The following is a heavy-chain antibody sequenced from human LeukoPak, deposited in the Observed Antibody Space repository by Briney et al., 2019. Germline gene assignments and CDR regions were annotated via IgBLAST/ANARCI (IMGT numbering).Heavy chain of an antibody. CDR2: ICWNSGSI. V-gene: IGHV3-9*01. Sequence: SGGSLRLSCAASGFTFDDYAMHWVRQAPGKGLEWVSGICWNSGSIGYADSVKGRFTISRDNAKNSLYLQMNSLRAEDTAFYYCAKDISIAAIKPYYSDYWGQGTLVTVSS. CDR1: GFTFDDYA. D-gene: IGHD6-6*01. CDR3: AKDISIAAIKPYYSDY. J-gene: IGHJ4*02.